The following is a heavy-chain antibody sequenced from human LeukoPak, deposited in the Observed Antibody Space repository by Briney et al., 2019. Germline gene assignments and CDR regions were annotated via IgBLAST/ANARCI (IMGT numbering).Heavy chain of an antibody. V-gene: IGHV4-61*02. CDR3: ARAGLYSSSSDY. J-gene: IGHJ4*02. CDR1: GGSISSGSYY. D-gene: IGHD6-6*01. Sequence: KTSETLSLTCTVSGGSISSGSYYWSWIRQPAGKGLEWIVRIYTSGSTNYNTSLKSRVTISVDTSKNQFSLKLSYVTAADTAVYYCARAGLYSSSSDYWGQGTLVTVSS. CDR2: IYTSGST.